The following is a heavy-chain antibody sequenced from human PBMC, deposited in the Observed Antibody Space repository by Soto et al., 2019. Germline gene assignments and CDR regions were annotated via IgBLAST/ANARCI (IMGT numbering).Heavy chain of an antibody. J-gene: IGHJ5*02. CDR2: ISGGGDST. D-gene: IGHD4-17*01. V-gene: IGHV3-23*01. Sequence: EEQLLESGGGLVQPGGSLRLSCAASGFSFSSYGMSWVRQAPGKGLEWVSGISGGGDSTYYADSVKGRFTISRDKSKNTLSLQMNSLRAEDTAVYYCARGQDDYGDSDVWFDPLGQGTLVSVSS. CDR3: ARGQDDYGDSDVWFDP. CDR1: GFSFSSYG.